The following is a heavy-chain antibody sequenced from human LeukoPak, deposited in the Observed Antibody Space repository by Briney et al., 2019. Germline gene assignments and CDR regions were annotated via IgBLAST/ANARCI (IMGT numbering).Heavy chain of an antibody. V-gene: IGHV3-30*02. D-gene: IGHD6-25*01. CDR1: GFTFSRYG. J-gene: IGHJ4*02. CDR2: IRYDGSNK. Sequence: GGSLRLSCGASGFTFSRYGMHWVRQAPGKGLEWVAFIRYDGSNKYYADSVKGRFTISRDNSKSTLYLQMNSLRAEDTAVYYCAKGESAGIDYWGQGTLVTVSS. CDR3: AKGESAGIDY.